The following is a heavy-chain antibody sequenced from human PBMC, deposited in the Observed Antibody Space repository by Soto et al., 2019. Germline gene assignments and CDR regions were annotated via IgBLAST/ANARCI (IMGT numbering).Heavy chain of an antibody. J-gene: IGHJ4*02. CDR3: ARRYGGGFDY. D-gene: IGHD2-15*01. CDR1: GGSISSGGYY. CDR2: IYHSGST. Sequence: SETLSLTCTVSGGSISSGGYYWSWIRQHPGKGLEWIGNIYHSGSTYYNPSLKSRVTISVDTSKNQFSLKLSSVTAADTAVYYCARRYGGGFDYWGQGTLVTVSS. V-gene: IGHV4-31*03.